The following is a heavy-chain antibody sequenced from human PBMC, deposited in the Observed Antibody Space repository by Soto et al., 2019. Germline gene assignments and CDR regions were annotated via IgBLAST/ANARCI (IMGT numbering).Heavy chain of an antibody. D-gene: IGHD3-16*01. CDR2: INVHTGDI. CDR3: ARDIGGGEDV. Sequence: QVQLVQSGAEVKMPGASVRVSCKAGGYTFSNSALSWLRQAPGQGLEWMGWINVHTGDINYVQKFQGRVTMTADTSTSTAYMELRSLTSDDTAIYYCARDIGGGEDVWGQGTTVTVSS. CDR1: GYTFSNSA. J-gene: IGHJ6*02. V-gene: IGHV1-18*01.